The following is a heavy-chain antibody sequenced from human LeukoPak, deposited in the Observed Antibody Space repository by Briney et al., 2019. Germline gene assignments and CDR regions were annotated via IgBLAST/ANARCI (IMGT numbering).Heavy chain of an antibody. J-gene: IGHJ4*02. V-gene: IGHV1-3*01. CDR2: INAGNGNT. CDR1: GYTFTSYA. D-gene: IGHD3-10*01. Sequence: GPVKVSCKASGYTFTSYAMHWVRQAPGQRLEWMGWINAGNGNTKYSQKFQGRVTITRDTSASTAYMELSSLRSEDTAVYCCARVRGVKYDYFDYWGQGTLVTVSS. CDR3: ARVRGVKYDYFDY.